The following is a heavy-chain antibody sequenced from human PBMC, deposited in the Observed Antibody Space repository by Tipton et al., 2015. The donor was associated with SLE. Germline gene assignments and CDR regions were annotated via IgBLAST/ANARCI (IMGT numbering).Heavy chain of an antibody. CDR2: IYYSGTT. CDR1: GGSISNYY. V-gene: IGHV4-59*01. Sequence: TLSLTCTVSGGSISNYYWSWIRQPPGKGLEWIGYIYYSGTTIYNPSLKSRVTISVDTSKNQFPLKLNSVTAADTAVYYCARDLYPYSANNWFDPWGQGTLVTVSS. D-gene: IGHD4-11*01. J-gene: IGHJ5*02. CDR3: ARDLYPYSANNWFDP.